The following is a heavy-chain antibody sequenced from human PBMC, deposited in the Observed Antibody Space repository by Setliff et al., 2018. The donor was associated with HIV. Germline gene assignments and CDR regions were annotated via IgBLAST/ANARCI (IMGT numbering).Heavy chain of an antibody. CDR1: GYSISRDYY. V-gene: IGHV4-38-2*01. D-gene: IGHD2-15*01. J-gene: IGHJ6*02. CDR3: ARQRLGNCSGARCSFSGMDV. CDR2: IYHNGNT. Sequence: SETLSLTCAVSGYSISRDYYWGWIRQPPGKGLEWIGSIYHNGNTYYSPSLKSRVTISVDTSRNQISLKLSSVTAADTAVYYCARQRLGNCSGARCSFSGMDVWGPGTTVTV.